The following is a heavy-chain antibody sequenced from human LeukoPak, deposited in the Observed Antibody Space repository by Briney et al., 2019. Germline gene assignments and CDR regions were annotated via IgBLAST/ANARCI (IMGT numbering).Heavy chain of an antibody. CDR2: IKSKTDGGTT. CDR3: TTDWTLGPPPSGDY. J-gene: IGHJ4*02. D-gene: IGHD3/OR15-3a*01. V-gene: IGHV3-15*01. Sequence: PGGSLRLSCAASGFTFSNAWMSWVRQAPGKGLEWVGRIKSKTDGGTTDYAAPVKGRFTISRDDSKNTLYLQMNSLKTEDTAVYYCTTDWTLGPPPSGDYWGQGTLVTVSS. CDR1: GFTFSNAW.